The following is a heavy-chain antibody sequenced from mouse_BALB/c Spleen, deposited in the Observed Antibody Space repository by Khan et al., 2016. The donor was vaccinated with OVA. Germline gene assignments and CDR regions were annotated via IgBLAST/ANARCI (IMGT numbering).Heavy chain of an antibody. D-gene: IGHD2-10*01. Sequence: QIQLVQSGPELKKPGETVKISCKASGYTFTNYGMNWLKQSPGKALMWMGWINTYTGEPTYADDFKGRFAFSLETSANTAFLQINNLKNEDTATYFCARPPYFSYTLDHWGQGTSVTVSS. CDR1: GYTFTNYG. CDR3: ARPPYFSYTLDH. J-gene: IGHJ4*01. V-gene: IGHV9-3-1*01. CDR2: INTYTGEP.